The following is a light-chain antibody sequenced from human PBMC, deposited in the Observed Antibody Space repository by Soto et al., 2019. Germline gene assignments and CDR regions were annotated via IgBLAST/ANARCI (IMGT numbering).Light chain of an antibody. Sequence: EIVLTQSPATLSLSPGERATLSCRASQNISSYLAWYQQKPDQAPRLLIYDASNRATGIPARFSGSGSGTDFTLTISSLEPEDFAVYYCHQRSTWPFTFGPGTKGIS. J-gene: IGKJ3*01. CDR2: DAS. V-gene: IGKV3-11*01. CDR3: HQRSTWPFT. CDR1: QNISSY.